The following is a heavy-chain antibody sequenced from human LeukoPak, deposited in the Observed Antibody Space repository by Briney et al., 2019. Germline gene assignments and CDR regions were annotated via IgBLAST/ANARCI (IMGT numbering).Heavy chain of an antibody. CDR1: RFSISYFW. CDR2: IKGDGSVT. Sequence: GGSLRLSCAASRFSISYFWMTWVRQAPGKGLEWVANIKGDGSVTHYVDSVKGRFTISRDNAKNSLYLHMNNLRVEDTALYYCALEAGHSSGWSDWGQGTLVTVSS. D-gene: IGHD6-19*01. V-gene: IGHV3-7*01. CDR3: ALEAGHSSGWSD. J-gene: IGHJ4*02.